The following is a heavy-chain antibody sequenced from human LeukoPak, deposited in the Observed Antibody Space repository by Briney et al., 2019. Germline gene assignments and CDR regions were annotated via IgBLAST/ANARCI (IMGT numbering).Heavy chain of an antibody. Sequence: SETLSLACSVSGGSMNSYYWSWIRQPPGKGLESIGYIYYSNTNYNPSLKSRVTISVDTSKNQFSLKLSSVTAADTAVYYCARLKYGDYGLYYFDYWGQGTLVTVSS. J-gene: IGHJ4*02. D-gene: IGHD4-17*01. CDR3: ARLKYGDYGLYYFDY. CDR1: GGSMNSYY. CDR2: IYYSNT. V-gene: IGHV4-59*08.